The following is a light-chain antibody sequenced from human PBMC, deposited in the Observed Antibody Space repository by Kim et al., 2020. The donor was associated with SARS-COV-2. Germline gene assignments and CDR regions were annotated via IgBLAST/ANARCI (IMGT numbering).Light chain of an antibody. J-gene: IGKJ2*01. CDR3: QQYGTSPYT. V-gene: IGKV3-20*01. CDR2: GAS. CDR1: QRVSRGE. Sequence: LPPGERATRSCRASQRVSRGELAWYQQKAGQTPRLLIYGASRRASGVPGRFRGSGSGSELSLTISRLEPEDFAVYSCQQYGTSPYTFGQGTKLEI.